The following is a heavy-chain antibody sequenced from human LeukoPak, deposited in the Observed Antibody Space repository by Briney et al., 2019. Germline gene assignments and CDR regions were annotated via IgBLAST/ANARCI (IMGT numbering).Heavy chain of an antibody. D-gene: IGHD3-22*01. V-gene: IGHV4-34*01. CDR1: GGSFSGYY. CDR3: ARARRYYYDSSGYSFFDY. CDR2: INHSGST. J-gene: IGHJ4*02. Sequence: SETLSLTCAVYGGSFSGYYWSWIRQPPGKGLEWIGEINHSGSTNYNPSLKSRVTISVDTSKNQFSLKLSSVTAADTAVYYCARARRYYYDSSGYSFFDYWGQGTLVTVSS.